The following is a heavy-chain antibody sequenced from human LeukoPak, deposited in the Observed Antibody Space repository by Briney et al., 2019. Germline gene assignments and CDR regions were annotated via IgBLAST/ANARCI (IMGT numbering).Heavy chain of an antibody. CDR1: GFTFSSYS. D-gene: IGHD6-13*01. J-gene: IGHJ4*02. Sequence: GGSLRLSCAASGFTFSSYSMNWVRQAPGKGLEWVSYISSRSATIYYADSVKGRFTISRDNAKNSLYLQMNSLRAEDTAVYYCARDPLSSSSFDLWGQGTLVTVSS. V-gene: IGHV3-48*01. CDR2: ISSRSATI. CDR3: ARDPLSSSSFDL.